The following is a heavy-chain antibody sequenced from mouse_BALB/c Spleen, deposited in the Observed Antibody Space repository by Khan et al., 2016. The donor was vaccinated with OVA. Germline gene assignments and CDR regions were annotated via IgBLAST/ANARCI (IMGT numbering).Heavy chain of an antibody. V-gene: IGHV1S41*01. J-gene: IGHJ4*01. CDR1: GYTFTSYW. CDR2: IAPGSDSS. Sequence: DLVKPGASVRLSCKASGYTFTSYWINWTKQRPGQGLEWIGQIAPGSDSSYYIEIFKGKATLTVDASSTTAYIQLSSLSSEDSAVYFCARSNYYGSGLYAMDYWGQGTSVTVSS. CDR3: ARSNYYGSGLYAMDY. D-gene: IGHD1-1*01.